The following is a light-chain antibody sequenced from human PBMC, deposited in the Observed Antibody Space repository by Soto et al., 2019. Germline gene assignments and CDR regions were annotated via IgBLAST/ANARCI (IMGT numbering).Light chain of an antibody. V-gene: IGKV3-15*01. J-gene: IGKJ5*01. Sequence: EIMMTQSPGTVSVSPGERVTLTCRAAQGVTTNFAWYQQKSGQSPRLLIYNVSNRASGVPARFSGPGSETDFTLSISGLRSEDFAVYFCQQYNNWPCSFCQGTRLEIK. CDR2: NVS. CDR1: QGVTTN. CDR3: QQYNNWPCS.